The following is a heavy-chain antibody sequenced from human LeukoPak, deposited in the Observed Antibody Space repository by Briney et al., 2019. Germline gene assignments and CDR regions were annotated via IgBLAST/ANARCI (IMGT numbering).Heavy chain of an antibody. V-gene: IGHV4-59*08. J-gene: IGHJ3*02. Sequence: SETLSLTCTVSGDSISSYYWSWIRQSPGKGLTWIGYVLHGGTAEYNRSLKNRVSMSVDTSKRRVSLRLTSVTAADAAVYYCARHGSVIGADDAFDMWGQGTRAIVSS. CDR2: VLHGGTA. CDR1: GDSISSYY. D-gene: IGHD3-22*01. CDR3: ARHGSVIGADDAFDM.